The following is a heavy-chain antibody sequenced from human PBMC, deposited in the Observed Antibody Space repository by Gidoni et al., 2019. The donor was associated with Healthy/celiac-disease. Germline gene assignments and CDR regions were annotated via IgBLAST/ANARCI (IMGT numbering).Heavy chain of an antibody. CDR1: GGSFSGYY. V-gene: IGHV4-34*01. Sequence: QVQLQQWGAGLLKPSETLSLTCAVYGGSFSGYYWSWIRQPPGKGLEWIGEINHSGSTNYNPSLKSRVTISVDTSKNQFSLKLSSVTAADTAVYYCARWVEQWRTFDYWGQGTLVTVSS. D-gene: IGHD6-19*01. CDR2: INHSGST. CDR3: ARWVEQWRTFDY. J-gene: IGHJ4*02.